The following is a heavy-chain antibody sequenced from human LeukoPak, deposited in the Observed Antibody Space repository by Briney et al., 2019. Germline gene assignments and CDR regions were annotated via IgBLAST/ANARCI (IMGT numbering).Heavy chain of an antibody. CDR2: IYSSGST. J-gene: IGHJ4*02. D-gene: IGHD2-2*01. V-gene: IGHV4-4*07. CDR1: GGSIRSYY. Sequence: SETLSLTCTVSGGSIRSYYWSWIRQPAGKGLEWIGRIYSSGSTNYNTSLKSRVTMSVDTSKNQFSLKLSSVTAADTAVYYCARDCVSTSCYREWGQGTLVTVSS. CDR3: ARDCVSTSCYRE.